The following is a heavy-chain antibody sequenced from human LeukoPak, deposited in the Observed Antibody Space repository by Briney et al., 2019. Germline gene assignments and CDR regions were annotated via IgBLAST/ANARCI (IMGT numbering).Heavy chain of an antibody. CDR3: ARKRKQLWLNYYYYYYMDV. V-gene: IGHV4-34*01. CDR1: GGSFSGYY. Sequence: SETLSLTCAVYGGSFSGYYWSWIRQPPGKGLEWIGEINHSGSTNYNPSLKSRVTISVDTSKNQFSLKLSSVTAADTAVYYCARKRKQLWLNYYYYYYMDVWGKGTTVTVSS. D-gene: IGHD5-18*01. J-gene: IGHJ6*03. CDR2: INHSGST.